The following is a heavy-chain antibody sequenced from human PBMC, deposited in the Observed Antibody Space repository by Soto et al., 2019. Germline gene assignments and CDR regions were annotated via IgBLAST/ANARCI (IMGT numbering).Heavy chain of an antibody. CDR3: ARAVLNYYDSSGYYIYYYDGMDV. V-gene: IGHV1-18*01. Sequence: ASVKVSCKASGYTFTRYVISWVRQAPGQGLEGMGWISAYNGNTNYAQKLQGRVTMTTDTSTSTAYTELRSLRSDDTAVYYCARAVLNYYDSSGYYIYYYDGMDVWGQGTTVTVSS. CDR1: GYTFTRYV. D-gene: IGHD3-22*01. J-gene: IGHJ6*02. CDR2: ISAYNGNT.